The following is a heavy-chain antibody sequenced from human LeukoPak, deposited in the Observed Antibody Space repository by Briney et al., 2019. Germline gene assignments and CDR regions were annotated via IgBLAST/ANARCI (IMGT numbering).Heavy chain of an antibody. J-gene: IGHJ4*02. CDR2: ISANDGYT. Sequence: ASVKVSCKASGYTFTSYGIRWVRQAPGQGLEWMGWISANDGYTNYGQKLQGRATMTTDTATSTAYMELRSLRSDDTAVYYCARDRVGDYWGQGTLVTVSS. CDR3: ARDRVGDY. CDR1: GYTFTSYG. V-gene: IGHV1-18*01. D-gene: IGHD3-10*01.